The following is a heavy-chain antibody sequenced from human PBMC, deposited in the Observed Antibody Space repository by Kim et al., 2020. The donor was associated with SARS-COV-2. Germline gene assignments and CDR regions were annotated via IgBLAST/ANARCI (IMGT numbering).Heavy chain of an antibody. Sequence: SETLSLTCAVYGGSFSGYYLSWIRQPPGNGLEWIGEINHSGNTNYNPSLKSRVTISVDTSKTQFSQKLSSVTAADTAVYYCARALFTGYLHNYYYGMDVWGQGTTVTVSS. D-gene: IGHD3-9*01. J-gene: IGHJ6*02. V-gene: IGHV4-34*01. CDR2: INHSGNT. CDR3: ARALFTGYLHNYYYGMDV. CDR1: GGSFSGYY.